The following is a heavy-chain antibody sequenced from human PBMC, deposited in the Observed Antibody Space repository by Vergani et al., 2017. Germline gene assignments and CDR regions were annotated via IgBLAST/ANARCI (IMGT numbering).Heavy chain of an antibody. CDR2: INPNSGGT. Sequence: QVQLVQSGAEVKKPGASVKVSCKASGYTFTGYYMHWVRQAPGQGLEWMGWINPNSGGTNYAQTFQGRVTMTRDTSISTAYMELSRLRSDDTAVYYCARERGIAAAGSWFDPWGQGTLVTVSS. CDR3: ARERGIAAAGSWFDP. V-gene: IGHV1-2*02. J-gene: IGHJ5*02. D-gene: IGHD6-13*01. CDR1: GYTFTGYY.